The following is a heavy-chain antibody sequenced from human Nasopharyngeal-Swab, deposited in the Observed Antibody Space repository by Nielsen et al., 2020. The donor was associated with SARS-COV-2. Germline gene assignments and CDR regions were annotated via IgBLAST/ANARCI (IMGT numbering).Heavy chain of an antibody. Sequence: ASVKVSCKASGYTFTSYSISWVRQAPGQGLEWLGWINAYNENTNYAHRLQGRVTMTTDTSTSTAYMELRSLRSDDPAVHYCARDRANYFDSGGYPDYWGQGTLVTVSS. CDR2: INAYNENT. D-gene: IGHD3-22*01. CDR3: ARDRANYFDSGGYPDY. J-gene: IGHJ4*02. V-gene: IGHV1-18*01. CDR1: GYTFTSYS.